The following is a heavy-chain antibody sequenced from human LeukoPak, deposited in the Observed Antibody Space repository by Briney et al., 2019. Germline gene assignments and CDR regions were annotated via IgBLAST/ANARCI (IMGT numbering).Heavy chain of an antibody. V-gene: IGHV3-23*01. CDR3: AKETASDFGGAVDY. Sequence: GGSLRLSCAASGFTFNNYAMSWVRQAPGKGLEWVSGISGSGGSTYYADSVKGRFTISRDNSKNTLYLQINSLRAEDTAVYYCAKETASDFGGAVDYWGQGTLVTVSS. J-gene: IGHJ4*02. CDR1: GFTFNNYA. D-gene: IGHD3-10*01. CDR2: ISGSGGST.